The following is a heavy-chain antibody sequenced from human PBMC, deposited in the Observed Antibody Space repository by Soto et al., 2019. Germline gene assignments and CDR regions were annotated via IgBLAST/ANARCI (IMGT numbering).Heavy chain of an antibody. V-gene: IGHV3-15*01. CDR2: IKSKTDGGTT. CDR1: GFTFSSYA. J-gene: IGHJ6*02. CDR3: TTDHDYKGLVDYYYGMDV. D-gene: IGHD4-4*01. Sequence: EVQLSESGGGLVQPGGSLRLSCAASGFTFSSYAMSWVRQAPGKGLEWVGRIKSKTDGGTTDYAAPVKGRFTISRDDSKNTLYLQMNSLKTEDTAVYYCTTDHDYKGLVDYYYGMDVWGQGTTVTVSS.